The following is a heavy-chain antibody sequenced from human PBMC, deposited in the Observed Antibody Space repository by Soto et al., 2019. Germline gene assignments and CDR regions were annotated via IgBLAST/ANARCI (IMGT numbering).Heavy chain of an antibody. CDR3: TTYTGYGMDV. CDR1: GFIVSSKY. J-gene: IGHJ6*02. D-gene: IGHD3-16*01. Sequence: EVQMVETGGGLSQPGGSLRLSCAVSGFIVSSKYMTWVRQAPGKGLEWVSVIYTVGSTHYADSARGRFTISRDSSKNTLYLQMNSLRAEDAAVYYCTTYTGYGMDVRGQGTTVTVSS. CDR2: IYTVGST. V-gene: IGHV3-53*02.